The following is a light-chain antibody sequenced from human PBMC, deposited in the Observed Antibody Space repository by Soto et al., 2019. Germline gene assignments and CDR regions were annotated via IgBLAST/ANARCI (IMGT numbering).Light chain of an antibody. J-gene: IGLJ2*01. Sequence: QSALTQPPSASGSPGQSVTISCTGTSSDVGGYDYVSWYQQQSGKAPKLLIYEVTKRPSGVPDRFSGSKSGNTASLTVSGLQAEDEADYYCNSYAGINRVIVGPGTKLTVL. CDR1: SSDVGGYDY. V-gene: IGLV2-8*01. CDR3: NSYAGINRVI. CDR2: EVT.